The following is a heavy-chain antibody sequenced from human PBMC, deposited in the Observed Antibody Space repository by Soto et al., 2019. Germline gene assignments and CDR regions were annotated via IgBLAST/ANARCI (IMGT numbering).Heavy chain of an antibody. CDR1: GGSISSGGYY. J-gene: IGHJ4*02. V-gene: IGHV4-31*03. D-gene: IGHD6-13*01. Sequence: SETLSLTCTVSGGSISSGGYYWSWIRQHPGKGLEWIGYIYYSGSTYYNPSLKSRVTISVDTSKNQFSLKLSSVTAADTAVYYCARLKYMAAAGTEKRYYFDYWGQGTLVTVS. CDR2: IYYSGST. CDR3: ARLKYMAAAGTEKRYYFDY.